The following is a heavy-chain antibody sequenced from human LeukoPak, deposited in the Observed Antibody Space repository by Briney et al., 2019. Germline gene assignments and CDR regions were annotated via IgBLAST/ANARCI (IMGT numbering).Heavy chain of an antibody. Sequence: SQTLSLTCTVSGNSTSSGSYYWSWIRQPAGKGLEWIGRIYSSGSTNYNPSLKSRVTISSDTSKNQFSLKLSSVTGADTAVYYCAGTATNGGAFDIWGQGTMVTVSS. CDR3: AGTATNGGAFDI. CDR1: GNSTSSGSYY. CDR2: IYSSGST. D-gene: IGHD2-8*01. J-gene: IGHJ3*02. V-gene: IGHV4-61*02.